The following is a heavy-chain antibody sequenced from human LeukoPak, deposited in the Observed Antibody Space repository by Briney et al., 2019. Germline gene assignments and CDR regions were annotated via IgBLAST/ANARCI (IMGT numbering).Heavy chain of an antibody. D-gene: IGHD2-2*01. V-gene: IGHV4-59*11. J-gene: IGHJ4*02. CDR1: GGSISSHY. Sequence: SETLSLTCTVSGGSISSHYWSWIRQPPGKGLEGIGYIYYSGSTNYNPSLKSRVTISVDTSKNQFSLKLSSVTAADTAVYYCARAIVVVPAATYYFDYWGQGTLVTVSS. CDR2: IYYSGST. CDR3: ARAIVVVPAATYYFDY.